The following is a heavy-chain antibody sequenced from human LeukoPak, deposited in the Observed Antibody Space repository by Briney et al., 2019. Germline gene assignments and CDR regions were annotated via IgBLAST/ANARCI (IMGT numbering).Heavy chain of an antibody. CDR3: AKGYVGRGNLAAGGYYYYYYMDV. CDR2: ISDNGSTT. Sequence: GGSLRLSCAASGFTFSSYCMSWVRQAPGKGLEWVSMISDNGSTTKYADSVKGRFTISRDNSKNTLSLQMNSLRAEDTALYYCAKGYVGRGNLAAGGYYYYYYMDVWGKGTAVTLSS. V-gene: IGHV3-23*01. D-gene: IGHD6-13*01. CDR1: GFTFSSYC. J-gene: IGHJ6*03.